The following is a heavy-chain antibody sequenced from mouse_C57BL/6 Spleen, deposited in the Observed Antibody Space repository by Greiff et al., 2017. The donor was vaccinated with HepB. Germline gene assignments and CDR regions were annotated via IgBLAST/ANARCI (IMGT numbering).Heavy chain of an antibody. CDR3: ARWGDGYAMDY. CDR2: IYPGSGST. V-gene: IGHV1-55*01. CDR1: GYTFTSYW. J-gene: IGHJ4*01. Sequence: VKLQQPGAELVKPGASVKMSCKASGYTFTSYWITWVKQRPGQGLEWIGDIYPGSGSTNYNEKFKSKATLTVDTSSSTAYMQLSSLTSEDSAVYYCARWGDGYAMDYWGQGTSVTVSS.